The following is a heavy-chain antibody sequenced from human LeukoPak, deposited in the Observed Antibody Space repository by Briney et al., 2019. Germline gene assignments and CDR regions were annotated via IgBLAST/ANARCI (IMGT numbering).Heavy chain of an antibody. CDR3: ATGEVWLFDY. J-gene: IGHJ4*02. Sequence: SVKVSCKASGGTFSSYAISWVRQAPGQGLEWMGGIIPIFGTANYAQKFQGRVTMTEDTSTDTAYMELSSLRSEDTAVYYCATGEVWLFDYWGQGTLVTVSS. V-gene: IGHV1-69*06. CDR2: IIPIFGTA. CDR1: GGTFSSYA. D-gene: IGHD5-18*01.